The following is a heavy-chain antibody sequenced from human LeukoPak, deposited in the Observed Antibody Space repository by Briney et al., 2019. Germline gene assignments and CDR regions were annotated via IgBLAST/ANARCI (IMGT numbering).Heavy chain of an antibody. J-gene: IGHJ4*02. Sequence: PGGSLRLSCAASGFTFSSYSMNWVRQAPGKGLEWVAVISYDGSNKYYADSVKGRFTISRDNSKNTLYLQMNSLRAEDTAVYYCASMDDYWGQGTLVTVSS. V-gene: IGHV3-30*03. D-gene: IGHD2/OR15-2a*01. CDR3: ASMDDY. CDR1: GFTFSSYS. CDR2: ISYDGSNK.